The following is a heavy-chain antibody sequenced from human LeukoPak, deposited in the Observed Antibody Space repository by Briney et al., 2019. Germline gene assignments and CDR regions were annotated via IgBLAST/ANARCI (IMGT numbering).Heavy chain of an antibody. J-gene: IGHJ3*02. CDR1: GFTSSSYS. D-gene: IGHD4-23*01. Sequence: NPGGSLRLSCAASGFTSSSYSMNWVRQAPGKGLEWVSSISNIYYVDSVKGRFTISRDNAKNSLYLQMNSLRAEDTAVYYCARGGNLGAFDIWGQGTMVTVSS. V-gene: IGHV3-21*01. CDR3: ARGGNLGAFDI. CDR2: ISNI.